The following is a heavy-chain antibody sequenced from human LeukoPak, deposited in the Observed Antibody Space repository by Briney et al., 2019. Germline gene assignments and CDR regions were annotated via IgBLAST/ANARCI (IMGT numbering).Heavy chain of an antibody. J-gene: IGHJ3*02. V-gene: IGHV3-21*01. Sequence: GGSLRLSCAASGYTFGSYWMHWVRQAPGKGLVWVSSISSSSSYIYYADSVKGRFTISRDNAKNSLYLQMNSLRAEDTAVYYCARDLRVVPAARGAFDIWGQGTMVTVSS. CDR3: ARDLRVVPAARGAFDI. CDR2: ISSSSSYI. D-gene: IGHD2-2*01. CDR1: GYTFGSYW.